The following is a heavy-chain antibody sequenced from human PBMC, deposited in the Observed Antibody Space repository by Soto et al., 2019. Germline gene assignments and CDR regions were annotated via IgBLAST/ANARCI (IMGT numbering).Heavy chain of an antibody. CDR3: ARGVAEAPYYDFWSGYPQPGPRVGYYYYYGMDV. J-gene: IGHJ6*02. CDR1: GGTFSSYA. D-gene: IGHD3-3*01. CDR2: IIPIFGTA. Sequence: QVQLVQSGAEVKKPGSSVKVSCKASGGTFSSYAITWVRQAPGQGLEWMGGIIPIFGTANYAQKFQGRVTITADESTSTAYMELSSLRSEDTAVYYCARGVAEAPYYDFWSGYPQPGPRVGYYYYYGMDVWGQGTTVTVSS. V-gene: IGHV1-69*01.